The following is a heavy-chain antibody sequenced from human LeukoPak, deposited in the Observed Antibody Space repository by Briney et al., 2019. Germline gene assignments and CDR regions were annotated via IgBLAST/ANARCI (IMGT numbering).Heavy chain of an antibody. CDR1: GYSFTNYW. CDR3: ARRGSGWYVDL. V-gene: IGHV5-51*01. D-gene: IGHD6-19*01. CDR2: IFPGDSDT. Sequence: GESLKISCKGSGYSFTNYWIGWVRQRPGKGLEWMGIIFPGDSDTRYSPSFQGQVTISVDKSISTAYLQWSSLKASDTAMYYCARRGSGWYVDLWGQGTLVTVSS. J-gene: IGHJ4*02.